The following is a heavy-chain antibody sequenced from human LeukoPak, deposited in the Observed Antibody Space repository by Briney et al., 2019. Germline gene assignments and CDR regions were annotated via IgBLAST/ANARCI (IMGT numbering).Heavy chain of an antibody. D-gene: IGHD3-22*01. CDR2: ISGSGGST. V-gene: IGHV3-23*01. J-gene: IGHJ4*02. CDR3: AKDYYYDSSGYLRYFDY. Sequence: GGSLRLSCAASGFTFSSYAMSWVRQAPGKGLEWVSGISGSGGSTYYADSVKGRFTISRDNSKNTLYLQMNSLRAEDTAVYYCAKDYYYDSSGYLRYFDYWGQGTLVTVSS. CDR1: GFTFSSYA.